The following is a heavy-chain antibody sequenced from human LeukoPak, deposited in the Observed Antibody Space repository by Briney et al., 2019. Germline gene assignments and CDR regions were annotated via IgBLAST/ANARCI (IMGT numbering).Heavy chain of an antibody. V-gene: IGHV1-69*05. Sequence: ASVKVSCKASGGTFSSYAISWVRQAPGQGLEWMGGIIPIFGTANYAQKFQGRVTITTDESTSTAYMELSSLRSEDTAVYYCARDLKPYGSGSYPGGYYMDVWGKGTTVTVSS. J-gene: IGHJ6*03. CDR2: IIPIFGTA. D-gene: IGHD3-10*01. CDR3: ARDLKPYGSGSYPGGYYMDV. CDR1: GGTFSSYA.